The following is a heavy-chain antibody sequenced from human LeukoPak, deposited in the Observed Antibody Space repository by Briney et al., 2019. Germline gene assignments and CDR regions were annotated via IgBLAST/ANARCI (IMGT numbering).Heavy chain of an antibody. CDR2: IRYDGSNK. CDR3: AKDRGYYDSSGYYLY. V-gene: IGHV3-30*02. Sequence: GGSLRLSCAASGFTFSSYGMHWVRQAPGKGLEWVAFIRYDGSNKYYADSVKGRFIISRDNSKNTLYLQMNSLRAEDTAVYYCAKDRGYYDSSGYYLYWGQGTLVTVSS. J-gene: IGHJ4*02. D-gene: IGHD3-22*01. CDR1: GFTFSSYG.